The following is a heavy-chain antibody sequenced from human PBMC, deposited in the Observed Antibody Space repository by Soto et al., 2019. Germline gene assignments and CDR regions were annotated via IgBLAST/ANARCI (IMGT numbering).Heavy chain of an antibody. D-gene: IGHD1-26*01. Sequence: QVQLQESGPGLVKPSQTLSLTCNVSGGSISSGDYYWSWLRQSPGKGLESIGYMHYRAIPYYNPSVKSRVSISADTSKNQFSLTMASLTAAGTAVYFSARAVGIVYDSFDSWGQGTLVAVSS. V-gene: IGHV4-30-4*01. J-gene: IGHJ4*02. CDR3: ARAVGIVYDSFDS. CDR1: GGSISSGDYY. CDR2: MHYRAIP.